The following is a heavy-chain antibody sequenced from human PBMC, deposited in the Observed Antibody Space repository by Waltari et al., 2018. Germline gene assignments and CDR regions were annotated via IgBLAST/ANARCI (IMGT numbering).Heavy chain of an antibody. CDR1: EGAYKHYA. Sequence: QVHLVQSGAEVKKPGSYMKVYCKASEGAYKHYAIDWGRQATQQRLEWMGGISPLYHRAYYAHKFRDRVTITAPDSTTTAYMELNIIRAVDTAVYYCARGNIEASFTDFDYWGQGTLITVAS. CDR3: ARGNIEASFTDFDY. CDR2: ISPLYHRA. V-gene: IGHV1-69*01. J-gene: IGHJ4*02. D-gene: IGHD6-13*01.